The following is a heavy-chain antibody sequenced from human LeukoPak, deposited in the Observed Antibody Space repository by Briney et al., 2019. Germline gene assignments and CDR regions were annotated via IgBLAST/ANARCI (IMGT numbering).Heavy chain of an antibody. CDR2: IIPIFGTA. CDR3: ARGDYVWGSYRFMELYGMDV. V-gene: IGHV1-69*13. CDR1: GATFSSYA. J-gene: IGHJ6*02. Sequence: GASVKVSCKASGATFSSYAISWVRQAPGQGLEWMGGIIPIFGTANYAQKFRGRVTITADESTSTAYMELSSLRSEDTAVYYCARGDYVWGSYRFMELYGMDVWGQGTTVTVSS. D-gene: IGHD3-16*02.